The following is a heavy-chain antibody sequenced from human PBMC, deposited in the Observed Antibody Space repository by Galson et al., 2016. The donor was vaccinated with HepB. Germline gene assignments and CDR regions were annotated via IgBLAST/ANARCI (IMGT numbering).Heavy chain of an antibody. V-gene: IGHV3-49*04. CDR3: SSFPQYSSNWYSTFDY. CDR2: IRSKAYGGAR. Sequence: SLRLSCAASGLTLGNYALSWVRQAPGKGLEWVGFIRSKAYGGAREYAASVKGRFTISRDDSEGIAYLQMNSLKTEDTAVYYCSSFPQYSSNWYSTFDYWGPGILVTVSS. D-gene: IGHD6-13*01. CDR1: GLTLGNYA. J-gene: IGHJ4*01.